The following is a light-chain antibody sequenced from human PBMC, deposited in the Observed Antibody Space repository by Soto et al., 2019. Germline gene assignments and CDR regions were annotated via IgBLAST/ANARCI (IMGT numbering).Light chain of an antibody. CDR1: QSIDNNY. J-gene: IGKJ1*01. CDR2: GAS. CDR3: QQHSRATLT. V-gene: IGKV3-20*01. Sequence: WAQSRDTVALGGGGIVTLSCRSRQSIDNNYLAWYQKKPGQDPRMFIYGASTRATDIPDRFSASGSGTEFNLTLRRLEPDDSAVSYCQQHSRATLTFGQGTKLDIK.